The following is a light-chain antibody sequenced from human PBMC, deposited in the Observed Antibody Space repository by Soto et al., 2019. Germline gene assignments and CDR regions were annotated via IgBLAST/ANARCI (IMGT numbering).Light chain of an antibody. Sequence: IVMTQSPATLSVSPGERSTLSCMASQSVSSNLAWYQQIPGQSHRLLIYGAYTRATGIPDRFSGSGSGTDFTLTIDRLEPEDFAVYYCHQYYSSPTTVGGGTKVEIK. J-gene: IGKJ4*01. CDR1: QSVSSN. CDR2: GAY. CDR3: HQYYSSPTT. V-gene: IGKV3D-15*02.